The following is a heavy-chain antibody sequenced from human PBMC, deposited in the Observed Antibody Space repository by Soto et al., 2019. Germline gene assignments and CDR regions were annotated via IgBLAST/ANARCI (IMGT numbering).Heavy chain of an antibody. CDR1: GFTFSSYA. CDR3: IRGWAPLEY. V-gene: IGHV3-23*01. Sequence: EVQLLESGGGLVQPGGSLRLSCAASGFTFSSYAMTWVRQAPGKGLEWVSGISGSDDTTFYADSVKGRFTISRDNSKRTIYLQMNSLGADDTAVYFCIRGWAPLEYWGQGTVVTVSS. D-gene: IGHD3-10*01. CDR2: ISGSDDTT. J-gene: IGHJ4*02.